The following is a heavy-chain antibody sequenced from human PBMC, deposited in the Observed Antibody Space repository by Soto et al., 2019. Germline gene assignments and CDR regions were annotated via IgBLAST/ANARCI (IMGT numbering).Heavy chain of an antibody. Sequence: QVQLQESGPGLVKPSETLSLTCTVSGGSISSYYWSWIRQPPGKGLEWIGYIYYSGSTNYNPSLKSRVNISVDTSKNQCSLKLSSVTAADTAVYYCARHWIAVAGDPHYYYYGMDVWGQGTTVTVSS. CDR1: GGSISSYY. V-gene: IGHV4-59*08. CDR2: IYYSGST. D-gene: IGHD6-19*01. CDR3: ARHWIAVAGDPHYYYYGMDV. J-gene: IGHJ6*02.